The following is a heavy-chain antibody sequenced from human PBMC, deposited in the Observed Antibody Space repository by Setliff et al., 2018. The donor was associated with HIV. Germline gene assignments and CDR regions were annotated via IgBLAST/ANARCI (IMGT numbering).Heavy chain of an antibody. CDR3: ARGDSFVYSYVYPDY. CDR1: GFTFSSYA. Sequence: GGSLRLSCAASGFTFSSYAMNWVRQAPGKGLEWVSAISGSGRSTYYADSVKGRFTISRDNTKNSLYLQMNSLRAEDTAVYYCARGDSFVYSYVYPDYWGQGTLVTVS. D-gene: IGHD3-22*01. V-gene: IGHV3-23*01. CDR2: ISGSGRST. J-gene: IGHJ4*02.